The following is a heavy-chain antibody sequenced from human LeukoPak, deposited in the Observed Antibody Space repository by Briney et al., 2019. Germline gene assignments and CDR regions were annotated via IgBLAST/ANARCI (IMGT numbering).Heavy chain of an antibody. D-gene: IGHD3-3*01. Sequence: GGSLRLSCAASGFTFSDYYMGWIRQAPGKGLEWVSYISSSGSTIYYADSVKGRFTISRDNAENSLYLQMNSLRAEDTAVYYCAREKRDYDFWSGYYFTGFYHYYYYMDVWGKGTTVTVSS. CDR2: ISSSGSTI. V-gene: IGHV3-11*01. CDR3: AREKRDYDFWSGYYFTGFYHYYYYMDV. CDR1: GFTFSDYY. J-gene: IGHJ6*03.